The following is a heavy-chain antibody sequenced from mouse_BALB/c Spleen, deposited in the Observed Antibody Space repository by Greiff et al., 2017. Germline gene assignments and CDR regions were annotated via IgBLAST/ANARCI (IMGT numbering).Heavy chain of an antibody. V-gene: IGHV5-4*02. D-gene: IGHD4-1*01. CDR3: ARDLTGRGCFAY. CDR1: GFTFSDYY. J-gene: IGHJ3*01. Sequence: EVQLVESGGGLVKPGGSLKLSCAASGFTFSDYYMYWVRQTPEKRLEWVATISDGGSYTYYPDSVKGRFTISRDNAKNNLYLQMSSLKSEDTAMYYCARDLTGRGCFAYWGQGTLVTVSA. CDR2: ISDGGSYT.